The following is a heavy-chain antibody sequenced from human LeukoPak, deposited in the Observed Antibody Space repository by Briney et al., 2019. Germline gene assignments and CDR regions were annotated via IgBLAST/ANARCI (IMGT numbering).Heavy chain of an antibody. Sequence: ASVKVSCKASGYTFTSYGISWVRQAPGQGLEWMGWISAYNGNTNYAQKLQGRVTMTTDTSTSTAYMELRSLRSDDTAVYYCARTNIVVVPAAMWLGNYYYYYGMDVWGQGTTVTVSS. CDR1: GYTFTSYG. V-gene: IGHV1-18*01. J-gene: IGHJ6*02. CDR2: ISAYNGNT. CDR3: ARTNIVVVPAAMWLGNYYYYYGMDV. D-gene: IGHD2-2*01.